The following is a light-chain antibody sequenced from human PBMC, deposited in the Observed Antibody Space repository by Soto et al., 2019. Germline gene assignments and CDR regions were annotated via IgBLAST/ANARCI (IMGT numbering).Light chain of an antibody. V-gene: IGKV3-20*01. CDR3: QQYGSSPRT. CDR1: QSITSSY. Sequence: EIVLTHSPGTLSLSPCERATLSSSTSQSITSSYLAWYQLKPGQAPRLLIYGASSRATGIPDRFSGSGSGTDFTLTISRLDPEDFAVYFCQQYGSSPRTFGQGTKVDIK. CDR2: GAS. J-gene: IGKJ1*01.